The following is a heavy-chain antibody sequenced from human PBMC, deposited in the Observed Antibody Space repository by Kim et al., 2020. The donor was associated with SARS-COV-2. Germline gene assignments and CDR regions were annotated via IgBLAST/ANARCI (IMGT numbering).Heavy chain of an antibody. D-gene: IGHD6-13*01. CDR3: CISADGGQFDP. CDR1: GGSVSSGNYY. CDR2: IQYSGST. V-gene: IGHV4-31*06. Sequence: SETLSLTCTVSGGSVSSGNYYWSWIRQHPAKGLEWIGYIQYSGSTHYNPSLKSRVTISIDTSRNQFSLKLTSVTAADTAVYYCCISADGGQFDPWGQGALVTVST. J-gene: IGHJ5*02.